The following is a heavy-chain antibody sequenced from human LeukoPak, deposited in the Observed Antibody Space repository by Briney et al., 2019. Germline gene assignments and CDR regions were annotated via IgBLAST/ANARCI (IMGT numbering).Heavy chain of an antibody. J-gene: IGHJ4*02. V-gene: IGHV4-59*01. CDR3: ARAGPYYYDTRACDY. CDR2: IYHSGTT. CDR1: GSSISSYY. D-gene: IGHD3-22*01. Sequence: SETLSLTCSVSGSSISSYYWSWIRQPPGKELEWIGYIYHSGTTKYNPSLKSRVTISLDTSKSQFYLDLSSVTAADTAVYFCARAGPYYYDTRACDYWGQGTLVTVSS.